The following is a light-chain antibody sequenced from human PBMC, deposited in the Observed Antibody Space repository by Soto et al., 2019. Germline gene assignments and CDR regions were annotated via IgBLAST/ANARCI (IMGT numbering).Light chain of an antibody. CDR2: GAS. CDR1: QDIFNY. J-gene: IGKJ4*01. CDR3: QQYHNMPLT. V-gene: IGKV1-33*01. Sequence: DLQMTQSPSSLSPSLGDRVTSTCQASQDIFNYLNWYQQKPGKAPKLLIYGASKLATGVPSRFRGSGSGTHFTFIISSLQPEDIATYYCQQYHNMPLTFGGGTRVEIK.